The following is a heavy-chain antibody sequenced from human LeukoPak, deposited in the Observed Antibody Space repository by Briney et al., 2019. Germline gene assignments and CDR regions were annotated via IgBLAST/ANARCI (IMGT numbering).Heavy chain of an antibody. CDR3: ASAKERRTLLGNWFDS. J-gene: IGHJ5*01. Sequence: ASVKVSCKASGYTFTDYYIHWVRHAPGQGRELMGWTNPKTGDTNPAQKFQGRVTMTRDTSMHTDYLELSGLRSDDTALYYCASAKERRTLLGNWFDSWGQGTLVTVSS. V-gene: IGHV1-2*02. CDR1: GYTFTDYY. CDR2: TNPKTGDT. D-gene: IGHD7-27*01.